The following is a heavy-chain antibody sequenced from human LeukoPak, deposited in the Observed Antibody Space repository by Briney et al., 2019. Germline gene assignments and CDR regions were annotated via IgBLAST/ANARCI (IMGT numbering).Heavy chain of an antibody. V-gene: IGHV3-53*04. CDR2: IYNDGRP. CDR3: ARVPLHPTISNLDY. J-gene: IGHJ4*02. D-gene: IGHD1-14*01. CDR1: GFTVSSNY. Sequence: GGSLRLSCAASGFTVSSNYMSWVRQAPGKGLEWVSVIYNDGRPYYADSVKGRFTTSRQSYKNTLFLQMNSLRTEDTAVYYCARVPLHPTISNLDYWGQGTLVTVSS.